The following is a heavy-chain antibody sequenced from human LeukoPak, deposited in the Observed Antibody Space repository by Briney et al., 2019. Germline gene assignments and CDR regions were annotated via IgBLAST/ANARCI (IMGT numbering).Heavy chain of an antibody. CDR3: ARVRFLEWLSDQDDAFDI. V-gene: IGHV4-59*01. CDR1: GGSISSYY. Sequence: SETLSLTCTVSGGSISSYYWRWIRQPPGKGLEWIGYIYYSGSTNYNPSLKSRVTISVDTSKNQFSLKLSSVTAADTAVYYCARVRFLEWLSDQDDAFDIWGQGTMVTVSS. J-gene: IGHJ3*02. D-gene: IGHD3-3*01. CDR2: IYYSGST.